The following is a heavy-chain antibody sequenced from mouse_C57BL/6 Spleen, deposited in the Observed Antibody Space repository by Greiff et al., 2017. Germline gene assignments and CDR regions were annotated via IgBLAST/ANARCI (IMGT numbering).Heavy chain of an antibody. D-gene: IGHD1-1*01. Sequence: VQLQQSGPELVKPGASVKISCKASGYSFTGYYMNWVKQSPEKSLEWIGEINPSTGGTTYNQKFKAKATLTVDKSSSTAYMQLTSLTSEVSAVYYCARPPYCYGSAWFAYWGQGTLVTVSA. J-gene: IGHJ3*01. CDR3: ARPPYCYGSAWFAY. CDR2: INPSTGGT. CDR1: GYSFTGYY. V-gene: IGHV1-42*01.